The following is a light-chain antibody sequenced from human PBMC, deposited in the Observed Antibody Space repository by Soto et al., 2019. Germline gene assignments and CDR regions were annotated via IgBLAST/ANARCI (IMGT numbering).Light chain of an antibody. CDR2: GAS. J-gene: IGKJ5*01. V-gene: IGKV1-9*01. CDR1: QGISSY. Sequence: QMSKSPSSLSASVGDRVTITCRASQGISSYLAWFQQKPGRAPNLLIYGASTLQSGVPSRFSGSGSGTDFTLTISNLQPEDFATYYCQQLNAYPLTFGQGTRLEI. CDR3: QQLNAYPLT.